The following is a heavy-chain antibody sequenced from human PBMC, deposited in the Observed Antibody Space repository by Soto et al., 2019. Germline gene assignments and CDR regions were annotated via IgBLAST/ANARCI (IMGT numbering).Heavy chain of an antibody. CDR3: TTGYSNSYGEYYYYYYGRDV. V-gene: IGHV3-15*07. D-gene: IGHD5-18*01. Sequence: ESGGGLVKPGGSLRLSCAASGFTFSNAWMNWVRQAPGKGPEWVGRIKSKTDGGTTDYAAPVKGRFTISRDDSKNTLYLQMNSLKTEDTAVYYCTTGYSNSYGEYYYYYYGRDVWGQGTTVTVSS. J-gene: IGHJ6*02. CDR2: IKSKTDGGTT. CDR1: GFTFSNAW.